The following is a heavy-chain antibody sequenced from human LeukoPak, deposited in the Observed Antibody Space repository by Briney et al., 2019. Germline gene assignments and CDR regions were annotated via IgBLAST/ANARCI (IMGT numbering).Heavy chain of an antibody. CDR2: ISSGTTYI. V-gene: IGHV3-21*01. J-gene: IGHJ4*02. CDR3: ARGEDYFDY. CDR1: GFSFSAYS. Sequence: SGGSLRLSCAASGFSFSAYSINWVRQAPGKGLEWVSSISSGTTYIYYADSVKGRFTISSDDAKDSLYLQMNSLRAEDTAVYYCARGEDYFDYWGQGTLVTVSS. D-gene: IGHD1-26*01.